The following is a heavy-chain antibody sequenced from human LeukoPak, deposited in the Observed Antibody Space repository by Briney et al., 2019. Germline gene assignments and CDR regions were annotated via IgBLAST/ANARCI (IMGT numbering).Heavy chain of an antibody. CDR2: ISGSGGST. V-gene: IGHV3-23*01. Sequence: PGGSLRLSCAASGFTFSSYGMSWVREAPGKGLEWVSAISGSGGSTYYADSVKGRFTVSRDNSKNTLYLQMNSLRAEDTAVYYCAKGPMTTVTTRYYYYYYMDVWGKGTTVTISS. J-gene: IGHJ6*03. CDR3: AKGPMTTVTTRYYYYYYMDV. CDR1: GFTFSSYG. D-gene: IGHD4-17*01.